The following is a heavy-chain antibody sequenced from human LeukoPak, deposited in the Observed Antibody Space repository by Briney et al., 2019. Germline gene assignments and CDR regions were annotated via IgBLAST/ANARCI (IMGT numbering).Heavy chain of an antibody. V-gene: IGHV3-66*01. D-gene: IGHD3-22*01. CDR2: IYSGGRT. J-gene: IGHJ3*02. CDR1: GFSVTTSY. CDR3: ARVFDFDGSGHSTEAFDI. Sequence: GGSLRLSRAASGFSVTTSYMTWVRQAPGKGLEWVSVIYSGGRTYYADSVKGRFTISRDNSKNTLVLQMSSLRVEDTAMYYCARVFDFDGSGHSTEAFDIWGQGTMVTVSS.